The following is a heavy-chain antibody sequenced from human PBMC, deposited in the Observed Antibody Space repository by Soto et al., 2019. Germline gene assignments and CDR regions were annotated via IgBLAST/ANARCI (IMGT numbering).Heavy chain of an antibody. D-gene: IGHD2-8*01. CDR1: GDSISNLEYF. Sequence: FACPVSGDSISNLEYFWAWIRQPPGQAVEEIGYSSTSATTYYNPSFESRVAISVDTSKSQLSLNVTSVTAADTAVYFCARWRYCRTGRCCTNWFHSWGQRALGT. CDR3: ARWRYCRTGRCCTNWFHS. J-gene: IGHJ5*01. V-gene: IGHV4-30-4*01. CDR2: SSTSATT.